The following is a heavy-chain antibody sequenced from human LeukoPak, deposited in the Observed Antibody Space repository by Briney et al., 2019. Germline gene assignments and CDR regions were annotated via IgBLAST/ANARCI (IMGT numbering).Heavy chain of an antibody. CDR1: GFSFRTYS. J-gene: IGHJ4*02. V-gene: IGHV3-30-3*01. D-gene: IGHD3-3*01. CDR3: ARAENFWSGLLDY. CDR2: ISKDGNNR. Sequence: QPGRSLRLSCAASGFSFRTYSFHWVRQAPDKGLEWVASISKDGNNRLYAESLKGRLNISRDTSKNTVFLEINSLGHNDTALYYCARAENFWSGLLDYWGQGTLVTVSS.